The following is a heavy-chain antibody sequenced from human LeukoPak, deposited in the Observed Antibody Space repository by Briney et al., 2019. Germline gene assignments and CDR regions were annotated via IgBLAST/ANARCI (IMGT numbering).Heavy chain of an antibody. Sequence: ASVKVSCKASGYTFTGYFMHWVRQAPGQGLEWMGWINPNSGDTNYAQKFQGRVTMTRDTSISTAYMELSRLRSDDTAVYYCARSGRGTYYYFDLWGQGTLVTVSS. CDR2: INPNSGDT. CDR1: GYTFTGYF. CDR3: ARSGRGTYYYFDL. J-gene: IGHJ4*02. D-gene: IGHD1-26*01. V-gene: IGHV1-2*02.